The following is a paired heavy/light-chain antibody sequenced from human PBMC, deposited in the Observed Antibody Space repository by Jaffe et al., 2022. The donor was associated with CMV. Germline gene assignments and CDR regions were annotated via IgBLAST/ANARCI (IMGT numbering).Light chain of an antibody. Sequence: EMGMTQSPATLSVSPGERATLSCRASQSVSSNLAWYQQKPGQAPRLLIYGASTRATGIPARFSGSGSGTEFTLTISSLQSEDFAVYYCQQYNNWPFTFGPGTKVDI. J-gene: IGKJ3*01. CDR3: QQYNNWPFT. CDR2: GAS. CDR1: QSVSSN. V-gene: IGKV3-15*01.
Heavy chain of an antibody. V-gene: IGHV1-46*01. D-gene: IGHD1-7*01. J-gene: IGHJ5*02. Sequence: QVQLVQSGAEVKNPGASVKVSCKASGYTFTSYYLHWVRQAPGQGLEWMAMINPRGGSTSSSQKFQGRVTMTRDTSTSTVYMELSSLTYEDTAFYYCARAENLRGTTLGGSWFDTWGQGTLVTVSS. CDR3: ARAENLRGTTLGGSWFDT. CDR2: INPRGGST. CDR1: GYTFTSYY.